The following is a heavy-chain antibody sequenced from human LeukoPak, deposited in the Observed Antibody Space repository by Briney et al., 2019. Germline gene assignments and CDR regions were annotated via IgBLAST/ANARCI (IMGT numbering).Heavy chain of an antibody. CDR1: IGASSGNY. CDR3: ARGRLDYRVNNYYYMDV. J-gene: IGHJ6*03. Sequence: PSQTLSLRGAVYIGASSGNYCRYISESPRWGLEWSGEVYQSGGTSYNPSLNSRVTISIDTSKNEFSLNLSSVTAADTAVYYCARGRLDYRVNNYYYMDVWGKGTTVTVSS. V-gene: IGHV4-34*01. CDR2: VYQSGGT. D-gene: IGHD4-23*01.